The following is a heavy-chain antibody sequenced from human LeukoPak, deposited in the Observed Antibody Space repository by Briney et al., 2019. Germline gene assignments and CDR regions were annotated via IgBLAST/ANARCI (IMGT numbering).Heavy chain of an antibody. CDR3: AKYLYCDSSFTGAFDI. D-gene: IGHD3-22*01. V-gene: IGHV3-23*01. CDR2: ISGSGGST. J-gene: IGHJ3*02. CDR1: GFSFSSYG. Sequence: GGSLRLSCAGSGFSFSSYGMHWVRQAPGKGLEWVSAISGSGGSTYYADSVKGRFTISRDNSKNTLYLQMNSLGAEDTAVYYCAKYLYCDSSFTGAFDIWGQGTMVTVSS.